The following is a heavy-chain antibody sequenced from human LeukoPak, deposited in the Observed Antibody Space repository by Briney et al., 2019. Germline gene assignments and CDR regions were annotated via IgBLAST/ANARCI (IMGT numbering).Heavy chain of an antibody. Sequence: GASVKVSCKASGYTFTSYGISWVRQAPGQGLEWMGWISAYNGNTNYAQKLQGRVTMTTDTSTSTAYMELRSLRSDDTAVYYCARASKWELLGRGNPNLEFDYWGQGTLVTVSS. CDR2: ISAYNGNT. D-gene: IGHD1-26*01. CDR3: ARASKWELLGRGNPNLEFDY. J-gene: IGHJ4*02. CDR1: GYTFTSYG. V-gene: IGHV1-18*01.